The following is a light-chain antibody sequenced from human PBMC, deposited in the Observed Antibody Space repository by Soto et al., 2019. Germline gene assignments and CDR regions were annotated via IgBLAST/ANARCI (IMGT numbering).Light chain of an antibody. CDR1: QSVSSSY. CDR3: QQYGSSLTLT. CDR2: GAS. J-gene: IGKJ1*01. V-gene: IGKV3-20*01. Sequence: EIVLTQSPGTLSLSPGERATLSCRASQSVSSSYLAWYQQKPGQAPRLLIYGASSRATGIPDRFSGRGSGTDFSITISRLEPEDFAVYYCQQYGSSLTLTFGQGTKVEIK.